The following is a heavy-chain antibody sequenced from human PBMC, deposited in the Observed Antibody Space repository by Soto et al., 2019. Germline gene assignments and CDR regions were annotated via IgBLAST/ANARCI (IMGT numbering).Heavy chain of an antibody. CDR2: IDTNGDT. D-gene: IGHD2-8*01. CDR1: GDSFRRGFHN. CDR3: ARGTVYYCPNDKCGFFFDH. J-gene: IGHJ4*02. Sequence: QVQLQESGSGLMKPSQTLSLDCSVSGDSFRRGFHNWSWLRPTPGKGLQLIGYIDTNGDTHYDPSLRNRLNMSIVTTESRFSLKVTSVTAADTAVYYCARGTVYYCPNDKCGFFFDHWGQGALVTVTS. V-gene: IGHV4-31*03.